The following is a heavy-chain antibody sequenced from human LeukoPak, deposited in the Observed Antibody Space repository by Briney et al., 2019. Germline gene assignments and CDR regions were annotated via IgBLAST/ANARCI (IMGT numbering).Heavy chain of an antibody. CDR2: INSDGIST. J-gene: IGHJ5*02. CDR1: GFTFSSYW. D-gene: IGHD3-22*01. Sequence: GGSLRLSCAASGFTFSSYWMHWVRQAPGKGLVWVSRINSDGISTSYADSVKGRFTISRDNAKNTLYLQMNSLRAEDTTVYYCVRDQPYYDSSGYPSWGQGTLVTVSS. V-gene: IGHV3-74*01. CDR3: VRDQPYYDSSGYPS.